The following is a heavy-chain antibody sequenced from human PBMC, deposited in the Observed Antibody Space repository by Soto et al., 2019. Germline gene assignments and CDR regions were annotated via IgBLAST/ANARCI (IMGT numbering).Heavy chain of an antibody. Sequence: QITLKESGPTLVKPTQTLTLTCTFSGFSLSTSGVGLGWIRQPPGKALEWLELIYWDDDKRYSPSLKSRLTISKDTSKNQVVLTMTNMDPVDTATYYCAHRIDTAPRSPYGMDVWGQGTTVTVSS. V-gene: IGHV2-5*02. CDR1: GFSLSTSGVG. CDR2: IYWDDDK. J-gene: IGHJ6*02. CDR3: AHRIDTAPRSPYGMDV. D-gene: IGHD5-18*01.